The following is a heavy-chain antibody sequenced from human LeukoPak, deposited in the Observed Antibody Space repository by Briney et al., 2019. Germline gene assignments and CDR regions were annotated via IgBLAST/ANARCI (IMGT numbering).Heavy chain of an antibody. CDR1: GFTFSYYT. J-gene: IGHJ3*02. V-gene: IGHV3-30*04. Sequence: GGSLRLSCAASGFTFSYYTMHWVRQAPGKGLEWVAIISYDGTNKNYADSVKGRFTISRDNSKNTLSLQMNSLRPEDTAVYYCVRDRRYYYDSSSAFDIWGQGTMVTVSS. D-gene: IGHD3-22*01. CDR2: ISYDGTNK. CDR3: VRDRRYYYDSSSAFDI.